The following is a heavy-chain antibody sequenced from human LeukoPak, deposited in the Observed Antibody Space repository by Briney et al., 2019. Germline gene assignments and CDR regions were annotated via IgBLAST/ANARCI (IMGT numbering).Heavy chain of an antibody. V-gene: IGHV3-7*03. CDR1: GFTLSSYW. CDR3: ARDWVAGVPFDAFDI. D-gene: IGHD3-10*01. Sequence: GGSLRLSCAASGFTLSSYWMSWVRQAPGKGLEWVANIKEDGSEKYDVDSVKGRFTISRDNAKNSLYLHMNSLTAEDTAMYYCARDWVAGVPFDAFDIWGQGTMVSVSS. CDR2: IKEDGSEK. J-gene: IGHJ3*02.